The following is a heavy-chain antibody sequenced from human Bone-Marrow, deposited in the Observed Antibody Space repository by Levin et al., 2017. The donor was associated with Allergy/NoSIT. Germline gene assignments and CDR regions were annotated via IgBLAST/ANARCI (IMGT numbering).Heavy chain of an antibody. CDR1: GGSISSYY. Sequence: PGGSLRLSCTVSGGSISSYYWSWIRQPPGKGLEWIGYTHYSGSTNSNPSLKSRVTISVDTSKNQFSLKLSSVTAADTAVYYCARGRVPGPTWGQGTLVTVSS. D-gene: IGHD1-26*01. V-gene: IGHV4-59*01. CDR2: THYSGST. J-gene: IGHJ4*02. CDR3: ARGRVPGPT.